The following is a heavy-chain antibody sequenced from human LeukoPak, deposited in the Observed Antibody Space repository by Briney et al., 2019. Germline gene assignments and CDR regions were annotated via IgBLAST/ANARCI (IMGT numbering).Heavy chain of an antibody. CDR3: ARDLRDSSGWFDY. J-gene: IGHJ4*02. D-gene: IGHD6-19*01. V-gene: IGHV3-66*01. CDR1: GFTVSSNY. Sequence: PGRSLRLSCAASGFTVSSNYMSWVRQAPGKGLEWVSVIYSGGSTYYADSVKGRFTISRDNSKNTLYLQMNSLRAEDTAVYYCARDLRDSSGWFDYWGQGTLVTVSS. CDR2: IYSGGST.